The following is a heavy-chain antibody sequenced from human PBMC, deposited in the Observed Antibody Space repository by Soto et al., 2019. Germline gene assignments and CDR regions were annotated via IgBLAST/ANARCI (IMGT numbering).Heavy chain of an antibody. CDR3: ARAFVRYYDSSGYYGGFDY. Sequence: QVQLVESGGGVVQPGRSLRLSCAASGFTFSSYAMHWVRQAPGKGLEWVAVISYDGSNKYYADSVKGRFTISRDNSKNTLYLQMNSLRAVDTAVYYCARAFVRYYDSSGYYGGFDYWGQGTLVTVSS. J-gene: IGHJ4*02. CDR1: GFTFSSYA. CDR2: ISYDGSNK. V-gene: IGHV3-30-3*01. D-gene: IGHD3-22*01.